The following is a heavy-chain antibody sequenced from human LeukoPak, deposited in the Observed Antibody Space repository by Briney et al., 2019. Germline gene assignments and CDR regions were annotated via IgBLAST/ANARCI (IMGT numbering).Heavy chain of an antibody. V-gene: IGHV3-74*01. Sequence: PGGSLRLSCAASGFTFSSYWMHWVRQAPGKGLVWVSRINSDGSSTSYADSVKGRFTISRDNAKNTLYLQMNSLGAEDTAVYYCATSVYDSRYYFDYWGQGTLVTVSS. CDR2: INSDGSST. J-gene: IGHJ4*02. D-gene: IGHD5/OR15-5a*01. CDR1: GFTFSSYW. CDR3: ATSVYDSRYYFDY.